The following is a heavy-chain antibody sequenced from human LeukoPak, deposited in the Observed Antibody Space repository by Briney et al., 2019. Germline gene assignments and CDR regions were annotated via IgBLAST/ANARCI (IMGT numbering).Heavy chain of an antibody. V-gene: IGHV4-38-2*02. CDR3: ASLRCGGDCYYYYYYYMDV. D-gene: IGHD2-21*02. CDR1: GYSISSGYY. CDR2: IYHSGST. J-gene: IGHJ6*03. Sequence: SSETLSLTCTVSGYSISSGYYWGWIRQPPGKGLEWIGSIYHSGSTYYNPSLKSRVTISVDTSKNQFSLKLSSVTAADTAVYYCASLRCGGDCYYYYYYYMDVWGKGTTVTVSS.